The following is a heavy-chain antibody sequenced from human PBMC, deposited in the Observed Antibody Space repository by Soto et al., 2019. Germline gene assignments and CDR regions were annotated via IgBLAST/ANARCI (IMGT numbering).Heavy chain of an antibody. D-gene: IGHD7-27*01. J-gene: IGHJ6*02. CDR2: ISWDGGST. CDR1: GFTFDDYT. V-gene: IGHV3-43*01. CDR3: AKGLGTHYYYGMDV. Sequence: GGSLRLSCAASGFTFDDYTMHWVRQAPGKGLEWVSLISWDGGSTYYADSVKGRFTISRDNSKNSLYLQMNSLRTEDTALYYCAKGLGTHYYYGMDVWGQGTTVTSP.